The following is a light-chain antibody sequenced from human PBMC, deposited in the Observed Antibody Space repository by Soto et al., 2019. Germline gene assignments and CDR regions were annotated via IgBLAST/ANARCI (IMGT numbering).Light chain of an antibody. CDR2: EVT. V-gene: IGLV2-14*01. J-gene: IGLJ3*02. Sequence: QSALTQTASVSGSPGQSISISCTGTSSDVGTYNYVSWFQQRPGKAPTLLNYEVTNRPSGVSDRLSGSKSGNTASLTISGLQAEDEADYYCSSFTTSSTVVFGEGTKLTVL. CDR3: SSFTTSSTVV. CDR1: SSDVGTYNY.